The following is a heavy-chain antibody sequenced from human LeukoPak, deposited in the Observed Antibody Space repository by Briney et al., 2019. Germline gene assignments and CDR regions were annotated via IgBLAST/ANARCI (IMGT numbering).Heavy chain of an antibody. CDR3: ARRGYDYVWGSYRPHGAAFDI. Sequence: GESLKIPCKGSGYSFTSYWIGWMRQIPGKGLEWMGIIYPGDCDARYSPSFQGQVTISADKSISTAYLQWSSLKASDTAMYYCARRGYDYVWGSYRPHGAAFDIWGQGTMVTVSS. D-gene: IGHD3-16*02. V-gene: IGHV5-51*01. J-gene: IGHJ3*02. CDR2: IYPGDCDA. CDR1: GYSFTSYW.